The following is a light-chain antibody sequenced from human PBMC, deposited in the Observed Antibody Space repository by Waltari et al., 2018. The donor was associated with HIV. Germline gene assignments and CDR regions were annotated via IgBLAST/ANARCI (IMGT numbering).Light chain of an antibody. CDR1: QSVNSNF. CDR2: SVS. J-gene: IGKJ1*01. Sequence: EIVLTQSPDTLSLSPGERATLSCRASQSVNSNFLAWYQQKPGQAPRLLIYSVSSRATHIPDRFSGSGSGADFTLTIARLETEDFAVYYCQQYGSSPRTFGQGTKVELK. V-gene: IGKV3-20*01. CDR3: QQYGSSPRT.